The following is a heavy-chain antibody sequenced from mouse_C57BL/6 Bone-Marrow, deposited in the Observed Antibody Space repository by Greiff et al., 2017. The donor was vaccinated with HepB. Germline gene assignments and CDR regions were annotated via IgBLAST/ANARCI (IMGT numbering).Heavy chain of an antibody. D-gene: IGHD2-14*01. Sequence: DVKLQESGPGLVKPSQSLSLTCSVTGYSITSGYYWNWIRQFPGNKLEWMGYISYDGSNNYNPSLKNRISITRDTSKNQFFLKLNSVTTEDTATYYCARVGTKYYFDYWGQGTTLTVSS. CDR1: GYSITSGYY. CDR3: ARVGTKYYFDY. J-gene: IGHJ2*01. V-gene: IGHV3-6*01. CDR2: ISYDGSN.